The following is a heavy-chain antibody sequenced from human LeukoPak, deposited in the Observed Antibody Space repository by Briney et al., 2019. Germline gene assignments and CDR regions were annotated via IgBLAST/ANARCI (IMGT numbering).Heavy chain of an antibody. CDR3: AKTLGIAATHPSN. Sequence: GGSLRLSCVASGFTFSSYAMHWVRQAPGKGLEWVAVVSSGGSDKYYTDSVKGRFTISRDNSKNTLYLQMSSLRAEDTAIYYCAKTLGIAATHPSNWGQGTLVTVSS. CDR2: VSSGGSDK. V-gene: IGHV3-30-3*01. J-gene: IGHJ4*02. D-gene: IGHD6-25*01. CDR1: GFTFSSYA.